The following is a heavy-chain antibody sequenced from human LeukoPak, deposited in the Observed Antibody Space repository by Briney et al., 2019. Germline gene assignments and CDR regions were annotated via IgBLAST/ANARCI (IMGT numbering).Heavy chain of an antibody. J-gene: IGHJ3*02. CDR1: GYTFTSYD. CDR3: ATLHYYDSKERVRDAFDI. CDR2: MNPNSGNT. D-gene: IGHD3-22*01. V-gene: IGHV1-8*03. Sequence: ASVKVSCKASGYTFTSYDINWVRQATGQGLEWMGWMNPNSGNTAYAQKFQGRLTITRNTSISTAYMELSSLRSEDTAVYYCATLHYYDSKERVRDAFDIWGQGTMVTVSS.